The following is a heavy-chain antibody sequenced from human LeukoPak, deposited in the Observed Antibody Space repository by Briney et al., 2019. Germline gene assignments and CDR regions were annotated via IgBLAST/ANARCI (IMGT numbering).Heavy chain of an antibody. CDR2: ISSSSSYI. D-gene: IGHD6-13*01. CDR3: ARDRSIAAAALIDY. J-gene: IGHJ4*02. Sequence: NPGGSLRLSCAASGFTFSSYSMNWVRQAPGKGLEWVSSISSSSSYIYYADSVKGRFTISRDNAKNSLYLQMNSLRAEDTAVYYCARDRSIAAAALIDYWGQGTLVTVSS. V-gene: IGHV3-21*01. CDR1: GFTFSSYS.